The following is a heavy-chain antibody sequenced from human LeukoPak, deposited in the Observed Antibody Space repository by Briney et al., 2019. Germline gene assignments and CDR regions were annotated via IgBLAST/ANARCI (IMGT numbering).Heavy chain of an antibody. CDR3: ASLVSTYYHGSGSPAY. J-gene: IGHJ4*02. CDR2: ISAYNGNT. CDR1: GYTFTSYG. V-gene: IGHV1-18*01. Sequence: ASVKVSCKASGYTFTSYGISWVRQAPGQGLEWMGWISAYNGNTNYAQKLQGRVTMTTDTSTSTVYMELRSLRSDETAVYYCASLVSTYYHGSGSPAYWGQGTLVTVSS. D-gene: IGHD3-10*01.